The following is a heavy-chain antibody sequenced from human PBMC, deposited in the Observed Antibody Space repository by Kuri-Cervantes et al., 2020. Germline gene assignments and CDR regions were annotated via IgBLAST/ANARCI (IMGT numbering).Heavy chain of an antibody. J-gene: IGHJ4*02. CDR2: IWYGGSNK. Sequence: GESLKISCAASGFTFSSYGMHWVRQAPGKGLEWVAVIWYGGSNKYYADSVKGRFTISRDNSKNTLYLQMNSLRAEDTAVYYCARAVEPFETQWLVRSPFDYWGQGTLVTVSS. CDR1: GFTFSSYG. CDR3: ARAVEPFETQWLVRSPFDY. V-gene: IGHV3-33*01. D-gene: IGHD6-19*01.